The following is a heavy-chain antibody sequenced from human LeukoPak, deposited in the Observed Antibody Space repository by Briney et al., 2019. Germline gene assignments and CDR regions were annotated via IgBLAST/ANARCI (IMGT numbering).Heavy chain of an antibody. CDR3: ARVPLAYCGGDCYTGDY. Sequence: GASVKVSCKASGYTFTSYAMNWVRQAPGQGLEWMGWINTNTGNPTYAQGFTGRFVFSLDTSVSTAYLQISSLKAEDTAVYYCARVPLAYCGGDCYTGDYWGQGTLVTVPS. D-gene: IGHD2-21*02. CDR1: GYTFTSYA. J-gene: IGHJ4*02. CDR2: INTNTGNP. V-gene: IGHV7-4-1*02.